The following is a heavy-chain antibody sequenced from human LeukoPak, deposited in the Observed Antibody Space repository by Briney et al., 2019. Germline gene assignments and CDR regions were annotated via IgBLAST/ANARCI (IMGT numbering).Heavy chain of an antibody. CDR2: INHSGST. D-gene: IGHD3-10*01. Sequence: SETLSLTCAVYGGSFSGYYWSWIRQPPGKELEWIGEINHSGSTNYNPSLKSRVTISVDTSKNQFSLKLSSVTAADTAVYYCARQLLWFGEMFGYWGQGTLVTVSS. J-gene: IGHJ4*02. V-gene: IGHV4-34*01. CDR3: ARQLLWFGEMFGY. CDR1: GGSFSGYY.